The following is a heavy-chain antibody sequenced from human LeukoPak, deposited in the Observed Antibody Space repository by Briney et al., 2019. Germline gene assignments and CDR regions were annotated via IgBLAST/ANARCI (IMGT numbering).Heavy chain of an antibody. CDR1: SGSISNSNYY. Sequence: PSETLSLTCTVSSGSISNSNYYWSWIRQSPGKGLEWIGEINPSGSTNYNSSLESRISISADTSKIQFSLKLTSVTAADTAVYYCARLRIYGSGSYSPSYYSSYYYMDVWGKGTTVTISS. CDR2: INPSGST. J-gene: IGHJ6*03. V-gene: IGHV4-39*07. D-gene: IGHD3-10*01. CDR3: ARLRIYGSGSYSPSYYSSYYYMDV.